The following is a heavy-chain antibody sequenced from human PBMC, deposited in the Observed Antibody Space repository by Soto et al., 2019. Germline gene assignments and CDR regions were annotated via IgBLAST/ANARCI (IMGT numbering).Heavy chain of an antibody. CDR3: AKKPVMTTGTHYFDG. V-gene: IGHV3-23*01. Sequence: EVQLLESGGALVQPGGSLRLSCAASGFTFSSYAMAWVRQAPGRGLEWGSAIRGDGTGAHYADSVNGRFTISRDNSNNTLYLLMNSLRVEDAARYYCAKKPVMTTGTHYFDGWGQGTLVTVSS. CDR1: GFTFSSYA. CDR2: IRGDGTGA. D-gene: IGHD3-16*01. J-gene: IGHJ4*02.